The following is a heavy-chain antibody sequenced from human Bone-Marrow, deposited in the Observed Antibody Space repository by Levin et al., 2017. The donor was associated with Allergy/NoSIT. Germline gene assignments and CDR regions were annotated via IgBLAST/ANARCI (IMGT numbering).Heavy chain of an antibody. J-gene: IGHJ4*02. Sequence: SETLSLTCTVSGGSITSSSYYWGWIRQPPGTRLEWIGSIHYSGTTYYNPSLKSRVTKSVDTSKNQFSLKLTSVTAADSAVYYCASTSYYGSTWTHDYFDYWGPGILVTVSS. CDR1: GGSITSSSYY. V-gene: IGHV4-39*01. CDR2: IHYSGTT. CDR3: ASTSYYGSTWTHDYFDY. D-gene: IGHD3-10*01.